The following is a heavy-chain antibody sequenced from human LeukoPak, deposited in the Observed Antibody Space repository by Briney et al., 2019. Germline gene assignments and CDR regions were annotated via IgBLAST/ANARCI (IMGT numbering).Heavy chain of an antibody. CDR1: GFTVSSNY. V-gene: IGHV3-53*01. D-gene: IGHD5-18*01. J-gene: IGHJ4*02. CDR3: ARGPPGPLYNVDTAMVLYYFDY. CDR2: IYIGGST. Sequence: PGGSLRLSCAASGFTVSSNYMSWFRQAPGKGLEWVSVIYIGGSTYYADSVKGRFTISRDNSKNTLYLQMNSLRAEDTAVYYCARGPPGPLYNVDTAMVLYYFDYWGQGTLVTVSS.